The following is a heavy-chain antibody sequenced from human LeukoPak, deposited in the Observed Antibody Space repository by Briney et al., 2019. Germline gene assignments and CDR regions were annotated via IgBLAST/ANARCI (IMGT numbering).Heavy chain of an antibody. CDR2: IYYSGST. CDR1: GYSISSGYY. V-gene: IGHV4-38-2*02. Sequence: SETLSLTCTVSGYSISSGYYWGWIRQPPGKGLEWIGYIYYSGSTNYNPSLKSRVTISVDTSKNQFSLKLSSVTAADTAVYYCARAGPAGWFDPWGQGTLVTVSS. CDR3: ARAGPAGWFDP. J-gene: IGHJ5*02.